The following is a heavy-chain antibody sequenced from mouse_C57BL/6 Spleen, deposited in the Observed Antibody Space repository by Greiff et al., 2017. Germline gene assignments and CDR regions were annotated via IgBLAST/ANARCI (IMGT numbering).Heavy chain of an antibody. CDR1: GYTFTSYW. D-gene: IGHD2-5*01. V-gene: IGHV1-64*01. CDR2: IHPNSGST. J-gene: IGHJ2*01. CDR3: ATYYSNLFDY. Sequence: VQLQQPGAELVKPGASVKLSCKASGYTFTSYWMHWVKQRPGQGLEWIGMIHPNSGSTNYNEKFKSKATLTVDKASSTAYMQLSSLTSEDSAVYYCATYYSNLFDYWGQGTTLTVSS.